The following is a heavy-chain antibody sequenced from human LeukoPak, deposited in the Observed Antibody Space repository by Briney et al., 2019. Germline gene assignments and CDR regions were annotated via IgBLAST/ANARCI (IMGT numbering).Heavy chain of an antibody. J-gene: IGHJ4*02. CDR1: GGSISSDY. CDR3: ARILGPGMSDY. Sequence: PSETLSLTCTVSGGSISSDYWTWIRQPPGKGLEWIGYIYHAGTTNYNPSLKSRVTISLDTSKNQFSLKLNSVTAADTAVYYCARILGPGMSDYWDQGTLVTVSS. CDR2: IYHAGTT. D-gene: IGHD3-10*01. V-gene: IGHV4-59*01.